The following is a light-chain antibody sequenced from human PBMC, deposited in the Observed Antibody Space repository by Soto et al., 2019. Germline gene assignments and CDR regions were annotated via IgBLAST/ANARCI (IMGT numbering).Light chain of an antibody. Sequence: QSVLTQPPSVSGAPGQRVTISCTGNSSNIGAGYYVHWYQQLPGTAPKLLIYGNSNRPSGVPDRFSGSKSGTSASLAITGLQAEDEADYYCQSYDNSLSVYVFGTGTKVTVL. J-gene: IGLJ1*01. CDR1: SSNIGAGYY. CDR2: GNS. V-gene: IGLV1-40*01. CDR3: QSYDNSLSVYV.